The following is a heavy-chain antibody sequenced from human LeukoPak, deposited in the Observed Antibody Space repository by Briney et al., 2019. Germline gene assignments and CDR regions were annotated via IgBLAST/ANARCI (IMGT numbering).Heavy chain of an antibody. V-gene: IGHV3-23*01. D-gene: IGHD1-26*01. CDR2: ISGSGGST. Sequence: GGSLRLSCAASGFTFSNYGMSWVRQAPGKGLEWVSGISGSGGSTYYADSVKGRFTISRDNSKNTLYLQMNSLRAEDTAVYYCARDSLYSGSWTLDYWGQGTLVTVSS. J-gene: IGHJ4*02. CDR1: GFTFSNYG. CDR3: ARDSLYSGSWTLDY.